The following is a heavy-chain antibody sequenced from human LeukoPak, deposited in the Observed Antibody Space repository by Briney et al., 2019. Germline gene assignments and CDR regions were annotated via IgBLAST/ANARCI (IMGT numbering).Heavy chain of an antibody. Sequence: SETLSLTCTVSGGSISSYYWSWIRQPPGKGLEWIGYIYYSGSTNYNPSLKSRVTISVDTSKNQFSLKLSSVTAADTAVYYCARSVVVAANYYYGMDVWGQGTLVTVSS. CDR3: ARSVVVAANYYYGMDV. CDR1: GGSISSYY. D-gene: IGHD2-15*01. CDR2: IYYSGST. J-gene: IGHJ6*02. V-gene: IGHV4-59*01.